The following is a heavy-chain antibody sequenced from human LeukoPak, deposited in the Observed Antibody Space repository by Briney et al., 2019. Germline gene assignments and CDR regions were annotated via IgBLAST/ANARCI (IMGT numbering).Heavy chain of an antibody. CDR2: IIGSGGST. CDR1: GFTFSSYA. D-gene: IGHD6-19*01. V-gene: IGHV3-23*01. J-gene: IGHJ4*02. Sequence: GGSLRLSCAASGFTFSSYAMSWVRQAPGKGLEWVSAIIGSGGSTYYADSVKGRFTISRDNSKNTLYLQMNSLRAEDTAVYYCARTPGIAVAASDYWGQGTLVTVSS. CDR3: ARTPGIAVAASDY.